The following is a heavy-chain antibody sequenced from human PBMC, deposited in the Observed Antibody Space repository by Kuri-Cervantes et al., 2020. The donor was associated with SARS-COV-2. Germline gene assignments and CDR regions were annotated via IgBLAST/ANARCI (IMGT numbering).Heavy chain of an antibody. Sequence: SETLSLTCTVSGGSISSYYWSWIRQPPGKGLEWIGYIYYSGSTNYNPSLKSRVTISVDTSTTQFSLKLSSVTAADTAVYYCARGGRITIFGVVIKGRYYYGMDVWGQGTTVTVSS. CDR3: ARGGRITIFGVVIKGRYYYGMDV. D-gene: IGHD3-3*01. CDR1: GGSISSYY. J-gene: IGHJ6*02. CDR2: IYYSGST. V-gene: IGHV4-59*12.